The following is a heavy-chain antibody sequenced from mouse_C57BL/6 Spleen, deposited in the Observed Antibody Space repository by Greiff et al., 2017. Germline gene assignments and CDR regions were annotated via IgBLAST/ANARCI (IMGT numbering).Heavy chain of an antibody. CDR3: ARSPITTVVEYYFDY. CDR1: GYSITSDY. J-gene: IGHJ2*01. V-gene: IGHV3-8*01. Sequence: EVKLMESGPGLAKPSQTLSLTCSVTGYSITSDYWNWIRKFPGNKLEYMGYISYSGSTNYNPSPKSRISITRDTSKNKYYLQLNSVTTEDTATYYCARSPITTVVEYYFDYWGQGTTLTVSS. D-gene: IGHD1-1*01. CDR2: ISYSGST.